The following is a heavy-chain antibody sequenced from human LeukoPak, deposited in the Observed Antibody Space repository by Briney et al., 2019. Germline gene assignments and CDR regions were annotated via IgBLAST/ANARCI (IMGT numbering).Heavy chain of an antibody. CDR1: GFTFSSYG. D-gene: IGHD5-18*01. Sequence: QPGRSLRLSCAASGFTFSSYGMHWVRQAPGKGLEWVAVISYDGSNKYYADSVKGRFTISRDNSKNTLYLQMNSLRAEDTAVYYCAKDPKDTAMVTGLFDYWGQGTLVTVSS. CDR2: ISYDGSNK. CDR3: AKDPKDTAMVTGLFDY. V-gene: IGHV3-30*18. J-gene: IGHJ4*02.